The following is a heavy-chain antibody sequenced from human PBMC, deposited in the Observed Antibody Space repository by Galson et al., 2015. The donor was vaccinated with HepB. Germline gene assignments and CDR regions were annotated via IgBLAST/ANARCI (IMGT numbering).Heavy chain of an antibody. V-gene: IGHV3-9*01. J-gene: IGHJ6*02. CDR1: GFTFDDYA. CDR2: ISWNSGSI. D-gene: IGHD3-10*01. Sequence: SLRLSCAASGFTFDDYAMHWVRQAPGKGLEWVSGISWNSGSIGYADSVKGRFTISRDNAKNSLYLQMSSLRAEDTALYYCARSRPYYYGSGSYYYYYGMDVCDQGTTVTVSS. CDR3: ARSRPYYYGSGSYYYYYGMDV.